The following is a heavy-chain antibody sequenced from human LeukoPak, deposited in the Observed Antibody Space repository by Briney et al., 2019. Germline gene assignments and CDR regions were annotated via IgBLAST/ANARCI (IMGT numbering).Heavy chain of an antibody. CDR2: INPNSGGT. V-gene: IGHV1-2*06. CDR1: GYTFTGYY. D-gene: IGHD1/OR15-1a*01. Sequence: ASVKVSCKASGYTFTGYYMHWVRQAPGQGLEWMGRINPNSGGTNYAQKFQGRVTMTRDTSISTAYMELSRLRSDDTAVYYCARRKGEHIPFDYWGQGTLVTVSS. CDR3: ARRKGEHIPFDY. J-gene: IGHJ4*02.